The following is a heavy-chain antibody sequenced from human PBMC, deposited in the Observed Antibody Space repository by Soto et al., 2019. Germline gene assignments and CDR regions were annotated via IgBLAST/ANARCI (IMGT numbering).Heavy chain of an antibody. CDR3: ARDAIGYCSSTSCYEYYYYYMDV. J-gene: IGHJ6*03. CDR2: IWYDGSNK. CDR1: GFTFSSYG. V-gene: IGHV3-33*08. Sequence: HPGGSLRLSCAASGFTFSSYGMHWVRQAPGKGLEWVAVIWYDGSNKYYADSVKGRFTISRDNSKNTLYLQMNSLRAEDTAVYYCARDAIGYCSSTSCYEYYYYYMDVWGKGTTVTVSS. D-gene: IGHD2-2*01.